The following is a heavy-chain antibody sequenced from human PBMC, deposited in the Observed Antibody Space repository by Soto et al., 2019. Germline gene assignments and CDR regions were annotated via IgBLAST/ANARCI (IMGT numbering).Heavy chain of an antibody. V-gene: IGHV3-33*01. CDR3: ARDQGSGYYSTPGDY. D-gene: IGHD3-22*01. Sequence: GGSMRLSCAASGFTFSSYGMHWVRQAPGKGLEWVAVIWYDGSNKYYADSVKGRFTISRDNSKNTLYLQMNSLRAEDTAVYYCARDQGSGYYSTPGDYWGQGTMGTVSA. CDR2: IWYDGSNK. CDR1: GFTFSSYG. J-gene: IGHJ4*02.